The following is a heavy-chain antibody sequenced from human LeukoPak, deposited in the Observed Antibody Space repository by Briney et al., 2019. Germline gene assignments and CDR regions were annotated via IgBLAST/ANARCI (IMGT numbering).Heavy chain of an antibody. Sequence: SVKVSCKASGGTFSSYAISWVRQAPGQGLEWMGGIIPIFGTANYAQKFQGRVTITADKSTSTAYMELSSLRSEDTAVYYCARAISFGEYQYYFDYWGQGTLVTVSS. CDR1: GGTFSSYA. V-gene: IGHV1-69*06. CDR2: IIPIFGTA. CDR3: ARAISFGEYQYYFDY. D-gene: IGHD3-10*01. J-gene: IGHJ4*02.